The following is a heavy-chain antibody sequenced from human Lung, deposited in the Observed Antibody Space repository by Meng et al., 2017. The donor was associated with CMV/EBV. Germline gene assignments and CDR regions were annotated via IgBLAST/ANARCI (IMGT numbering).Heavy chain of an antibody. CDR2: IKSRTGGWTT. CDR1: GFIFGDYL. D-gene: IGHD3-22*01. Sequence: GESLKISCTASGFIFGDYLMGWVRQAPGKGLEWVGRIKSRTGGWTTDYAAPVKGRFTISRDDTKNTLHLQMNSMKTEDTAVYYCTTLKRLIRGPSWFDPWGQGXLVTVSS. J-gene: IGHJ5*02. CDR3: TTLKRLIRGPSWFDP. V-gene: IGHV3-15*01.